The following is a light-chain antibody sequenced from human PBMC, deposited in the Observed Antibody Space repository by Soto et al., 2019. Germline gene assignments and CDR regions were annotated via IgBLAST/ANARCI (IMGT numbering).Light chain of an antibody. CDR1: SSNIGSNT. V-gene: IGLV1-44*01. CDR2: SNN. CDR3: AAWDVSLNGWV. J-gene: IGLJ3*02. Sequence: QSVLTQPPSASGTPGQRVTISCSGSSSNIGSNTVNWYQQLPGTAPKLLIYSNNQRPSGVPDRFSGSKSGTSASLAISGLKSDDEAVYYCAAWDVSLNGWVFGGGTKLTVL.